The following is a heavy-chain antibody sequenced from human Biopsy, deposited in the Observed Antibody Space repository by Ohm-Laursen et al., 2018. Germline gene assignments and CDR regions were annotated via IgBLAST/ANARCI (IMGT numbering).Heavy chain of an antibody. CDR3: ARGEGSSWFDP. V-gene: IGHV1-69*10. D-gene: IGHD1-26*01. J-gene: IGHJ5*02. CDR1: GGPLNNHA. Sequence: ASVKVSCKASGGPLNNHAFSWVRQAPGQGLEWMGGIIPIPNVATYAQKFQGRITITADESTSTAYMELSSLTSDDTAVYFCARGEGSSWFDPWGHGTLVTVSS. CDR2: IIPIPNVA.